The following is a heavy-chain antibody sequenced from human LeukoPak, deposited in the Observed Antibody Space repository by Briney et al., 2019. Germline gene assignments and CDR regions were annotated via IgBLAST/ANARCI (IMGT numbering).Heavy chain of an antibody. J-gene: IGHJ4*02. D-gene: IGHD6-19*01. CDR2: ISSSSSNI. V-gene: IGHV3-48*02. CDR1: GLTFSSYS. CDR3: ARSTGSGWDY. Sequence: GGSLRLSCAASGLTFSSYSMNWVRKAPGKGLEWVSYISSSSSNIYYADSVKGRFTSSRDNAKNSLYLQMNSLRDEDTAVYYCARSTGSGWDYWGQGTLVTVSS.